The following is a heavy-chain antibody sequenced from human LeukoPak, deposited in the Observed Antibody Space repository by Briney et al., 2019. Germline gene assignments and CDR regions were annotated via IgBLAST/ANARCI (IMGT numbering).Heavy chain of an antibody. CDR3: ARGMYSSSWYLSYYYYYGMDV. D-gene: IGHD6-13*01. J-gene: IGHJ6*02. V-gene: IGHV1-18*01. Sequence: ASVKVSCKASGYTFTSYGISWVRQAPGQGLEWMGWISAYNGNTNYAQKLQGRVTMTTDTSTSTAYMELRSLRSDDTAVYYCARGMYSSSWYLSYYYYYGMDVWGQGTTVTVSS. CDR1: GYTFTSYG. CDR2: ISAYNGNT.